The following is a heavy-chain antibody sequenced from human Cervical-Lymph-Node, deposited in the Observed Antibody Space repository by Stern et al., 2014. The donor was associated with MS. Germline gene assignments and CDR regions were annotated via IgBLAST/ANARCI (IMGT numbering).Heavy chain of an antibody. CDR1: GGSISSYY. Sequence: VHLVESGPGLVKPSETLSLTCTVSGGSISSYYWSWIRQPPGKGLEWIGYIYYSGSTLYNPSLKSRVTISVDTSKNQFSLKLSSVTAADTAVYYCARGYTVTTPDHWGQGTLVTVSS. CDR2: IYYSGST. J-gene: IGHJ4*02. D-gene: IGHD4-17*01. V-gene: IGHV4-59*01. CDR3: ARGYTVTTPDH.